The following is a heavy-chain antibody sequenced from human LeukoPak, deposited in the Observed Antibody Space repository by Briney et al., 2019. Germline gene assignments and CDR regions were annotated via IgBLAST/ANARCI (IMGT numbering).Heavy chain of an antibody. J-gene: IGHJ4*02. V-gene: IGHV1-69*04. Sequence: ASVKVSCKASGGTFSSYAISWVRQAPGQGLEWMGRIIPILGIANYAQKFQGRVTITADKSTSTAYMELSSLRSEDTAVYYCARAGIAAAGDYSDYWGQGTLVTVSS. D-gene: IGHD6-13*01. CDR3: ARAGIAAAGDYSDY. CDR1: GGTFSSYA. CDR2: IIPILGIA.